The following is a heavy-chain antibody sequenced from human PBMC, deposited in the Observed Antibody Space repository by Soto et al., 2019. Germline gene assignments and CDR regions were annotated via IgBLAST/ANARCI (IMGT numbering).Heavy chain of an antibody. CDR2: ISSNGDST. V-gene: IGHV3-64D*06. J-gene: IGHJ5*02. CDR1: GFTFSMFS. CDR3: VHPRSTVQIPPT. D-gene: IGHD4-17*01. Sequence: LRLSCSASGFTFSMFSMHWVRQAPGKGLEYVSGISSNGDSTYYADSVKGRFTISRDNSKNTLYLQMSSLRAVDTTVYYCVHPRSTVQIPPTWGQGTLVTVSS.